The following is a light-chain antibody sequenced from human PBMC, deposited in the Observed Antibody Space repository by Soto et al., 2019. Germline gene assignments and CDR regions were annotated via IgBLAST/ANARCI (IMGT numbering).Light chain of an antibody. CDR3: QQSTNWPHT. CDR2: GAF. CDR1: QSIGSN. J-gene: IGKJ1*01. Sequence: EIVMTQSPATLSVSPGERATLSCRASQSIGSNLAWYQQKPGQAPRLLIYGAFTRATGIPARFSGSGSGTEFTLTINSLQSEDFAVYYCQQSTNWPHTFGQGTKVDI. V-gene: IGKV3-15*01.